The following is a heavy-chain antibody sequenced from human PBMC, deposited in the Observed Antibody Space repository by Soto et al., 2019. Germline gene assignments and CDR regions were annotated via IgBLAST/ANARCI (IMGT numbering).Heavy chain of an antibody. CDR3: ATPIGGYSGYAD. V-gene: IGHV5-10-1*01. J-gene: IGHJ4*02. CDR2: IDPSDSYT. CDR1: GYSFTSYW. Sequence: GWSLKLSCKGSGYSFTSYWISWVRQMPGKGLEWMGRIDPSDSYTNYSPSFQGHVTISADKSISTAYLQWSSLKASDTAMYYCATPIGGYSGYADWGQGTLVTVSS. D-gene: IGHD5-12*01.